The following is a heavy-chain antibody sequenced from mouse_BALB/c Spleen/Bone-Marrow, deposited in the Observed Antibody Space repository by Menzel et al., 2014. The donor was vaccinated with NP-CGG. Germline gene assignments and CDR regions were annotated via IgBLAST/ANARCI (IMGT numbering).Heavy chain of an antibody. Sequence: EVKLMESGGDLVKPGGSLKLSCAASGFTFSSYVMSWVRQTPDKRLEWVATISSGGSYTYYPDSVKGRFTISRDNAKNTLYLQMSSLKSEDTAMYYCARDGLDYWGQGTTLTVSS. D-gene: IGHD3-1*01. CDR3: ARDGLDY. CDR1: GFTFSSYV. V-gene: IGHV5-6*01. J-gene: IGHJ2*01. CDR2: ISSGGSYT.